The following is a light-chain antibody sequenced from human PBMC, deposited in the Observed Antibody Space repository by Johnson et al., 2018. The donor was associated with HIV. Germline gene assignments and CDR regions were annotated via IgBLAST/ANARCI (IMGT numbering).Light chain of an antibody. V-gene: IGLV1-51*02. CDR1: SSNIGNNF. CDR2: ENN. CDR3: GTWDNSLTAGV. Sequence: QPVLTQPPSVSAAPGQKVTVSCSGSSSNIGNNFVSWYQQVPGTAPKLLIFENNKRPSGIPDRFSGSKSGTSATLGITGLQTGDEADYYCGTWDNSLTAGVFGSGTKVTVL. J-gene: IGLJ1*01.